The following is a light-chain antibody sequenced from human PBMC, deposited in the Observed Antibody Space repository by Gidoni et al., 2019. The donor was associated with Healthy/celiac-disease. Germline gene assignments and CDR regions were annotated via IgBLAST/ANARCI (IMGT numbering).Light chain of an antibody. Sequence: QSALTQPASVSGSPGQSITISCTGTSSDVGGYNYVSWYQQHPGKAPKLMIYDVSNRPSGVSNRLSGSKSGNTASLTISGLQAEDEADYYCSSYTSRSTLGVFGGGTKLTVL. CDR1: SSDVGGYNY. CDR2: DVS. CDR3: SSYTSRSTLGV. V-gene: IGLV2-14*01. J-gene: IGLJ2*01.